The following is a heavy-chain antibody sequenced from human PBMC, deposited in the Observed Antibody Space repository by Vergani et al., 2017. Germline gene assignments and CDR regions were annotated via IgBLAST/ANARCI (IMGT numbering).Heavy chain of an antibody. CDR3: ARDGIAARPKTSQINWFDP. Sequence: QVQLQQWGAGLLKPSETLSLTCAVYGGSFSGYYWSWIRQPPGKGLEWIGRIYTSGSTNYNPSLKSRVTMSVDTSKNQFSLKLSSVTAADTAVYYCARDGIAARPKTSQINWFDPWGQGTLVTVSS. V-gene: IGHV4-59*10. CDR2: IYTSGST. D-gene: IGHD6-6*01. CDR1: GGSFSGYY. J-gene: IGHJ5*02.